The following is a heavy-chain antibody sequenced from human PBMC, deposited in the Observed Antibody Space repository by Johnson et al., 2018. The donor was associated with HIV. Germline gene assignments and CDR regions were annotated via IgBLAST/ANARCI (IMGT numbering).Heavy chain of an antibody. V-gene: IGHV3-15*01. D-gene: IGHD1-1*01. J-gene: IGHJ3*02. CDR1: GFTFSHAW. Sequence: VQLVESGGGLVKPGGSLRLSCAASGFTFSHAWMNWVRQAPGKGLEWVGRVKSKTDGGTTDYAAPVKGRFTISRDGSKNTLYLQMNSLKTEDTAVYYCTTGLYWNDAFDIWGQGTMVTVSS. CDR3: TTGLYWNDAFDI. CDR2: VKSKTDGGTT.